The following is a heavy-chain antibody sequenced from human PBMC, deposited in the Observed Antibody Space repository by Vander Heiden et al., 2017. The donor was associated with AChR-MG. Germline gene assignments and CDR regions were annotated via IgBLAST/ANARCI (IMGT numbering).Heavy chain of an antibody. Sequence: QVQLQQWGAGLLKPSETLSLPCAVYGGSFSGYYWSGIRQPPGKGLEWIGEINHSGSTNYNPSLKSRVTISVDTSKNQFSLKLSSVTAADTAVYYCARGWSGSYDYWGQGTLVTVSS. CDR2: INHSGST. J-gene: IGHJ4*02. CDR1: GGSFSGYY. V-gene: IGHV4-34*01. CDR3: ARGWSGSYDY. D-gene: IGHD1-26*01.